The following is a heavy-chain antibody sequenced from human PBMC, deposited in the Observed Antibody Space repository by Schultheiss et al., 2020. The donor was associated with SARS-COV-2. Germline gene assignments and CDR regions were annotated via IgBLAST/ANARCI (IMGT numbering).Heavy chain of an antibody. CDR1: GFTFTSYA. J-gene: IGHJ4*02. D-gene: IGHD3-16*01. CDR2: LSGSGVNT. V-gene: IGHV3-23*01. CDR3: AKDWGY. Sequence: GGSLRLSCTASGFTFTSYAIHWVRQSPGKGLEWVSALSGSGVNTYYADSVKGRFTISRDNSKNTLYLQMNSLRAEDTAVYYCAKDWGYWGLGTLVTVSS.